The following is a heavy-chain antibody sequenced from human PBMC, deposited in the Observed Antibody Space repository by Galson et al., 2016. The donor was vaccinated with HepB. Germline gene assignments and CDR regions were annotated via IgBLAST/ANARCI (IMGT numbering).Heavy chain of an antibody. D-gene: IGHD4-11*01. V-gene: IGHV3-30*03. CDR2: VSYDASNK. CDR3: AGQSSWTTAFDY. Sequence: SLRLSCAASGITFNTYDIHWVRQAPGKGLEWVAVVSYDASNKYYADSVKGRFTISRDDSKNTVYLQLSSLTPEDTAVYSCAGQSSWTTAFDYWGQGTRVTVSS. J-gene: IGHJ4*02. CDR1: GITFNTYD.